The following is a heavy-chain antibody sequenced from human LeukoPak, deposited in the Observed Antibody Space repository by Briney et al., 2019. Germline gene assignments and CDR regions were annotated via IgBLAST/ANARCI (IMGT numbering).Heavy chain of an antibody. V-gene: IGHV3-9*01. CDR3: AKSGDVLRYFDWSDAFDI. D-gene: IGHD3-9*01. J-gene: IGHJ3*02. Sequence: TGGSLRLSCAASGFTFDDYAMHWVRQAPGKGLEWVSGISWNSGSIGYADSVKGRFTISRDNAKNSLYLQMNSLRAEDTALYYCAKSGDVLRYFDWSDAFDIWGQGTMVTVSS. CDR2: ISWNSGSI. CDR1: GFTFDDYA.